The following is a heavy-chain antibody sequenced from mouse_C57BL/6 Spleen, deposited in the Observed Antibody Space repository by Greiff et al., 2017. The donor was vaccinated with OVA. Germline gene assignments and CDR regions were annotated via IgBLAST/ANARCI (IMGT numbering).Heavy chain of an antibody. V-gene: IGHV1-42*01. D-gene: IGHD1-1*01. CDR3: ARPRSSAWYFDV. J-gene: IGHJ1*03. CDR1: GYSFTGYY. CDR2: INPSTGGT. Sequence: VQLKESGPELVKPGASVKISCKASGYSFTGYYMNWVKQSPEKSLEWIGEINPSTGGTTYNQKFKAKATLTVDKSSSTAYMQLKSLTSEDSAVYYCARPRSSAWYFDVWGTGTTVTVSS.